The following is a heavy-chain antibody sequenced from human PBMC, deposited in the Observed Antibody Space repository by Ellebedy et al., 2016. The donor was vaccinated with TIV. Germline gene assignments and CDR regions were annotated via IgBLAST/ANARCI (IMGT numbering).Heavy chain of an antibody. Sequence: SETLSLTCTVSGGSISSYYWSWIRQPPGKGLEWIGYIYYSGSTNYNPSLKSRVTISVDTSKNQFSLKLSSVTAADTAVYYCARQIRIEAAGTGFDPWGQGTLVTVSS. CDR1: GGSISSYY. D-gene: IGHD6-13*01. CDR2: IYYSGST. CDR3: ARQIRIEAAGTGFDP. V-gene: IGHV4-59*08. J-gene: IGHJ5*02.